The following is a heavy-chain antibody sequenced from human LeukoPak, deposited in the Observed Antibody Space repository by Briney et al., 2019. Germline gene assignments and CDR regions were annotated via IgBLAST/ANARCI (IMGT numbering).Heavy chain of an antibody. Sequence: GGSLRLSCAASGFTFSSYWMSWVRQAPGKGLEWVANIKQDGSEKYYVDSVKGRFTISRDNAKNSLYLQMNSLRAEDTAVYYCARSPTSFRGGYFDYWGQGTLVTVSS. V-gene: IGHV3-7*01. J-gene: IGHJ4*02. CDR3: ARSPTSFRGGYFDY. CDR2: IKQDGSEK. CDR1: GFTFSSYW. D-gene: IGHD3-16*01.